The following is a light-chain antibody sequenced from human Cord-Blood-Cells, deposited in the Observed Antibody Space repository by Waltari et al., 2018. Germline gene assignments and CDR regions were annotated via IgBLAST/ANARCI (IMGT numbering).Light chain of an antibody. Sequence: EIVMPQSPATLSVSPGERATLSCWASQSVSSNLAWYQQKPGQAPRLLIYGASTRATGIPARFSGSGSGTEFTLTISSLQSEDFAVYYCQQYNNWPLTFGGGTKVEIK. V-gene: IGKV3-15*01. CDR2: GAS. CDR3: QQYNNWPLT. J-gene: IGKJ4*01. CDR1: QSVSSN.